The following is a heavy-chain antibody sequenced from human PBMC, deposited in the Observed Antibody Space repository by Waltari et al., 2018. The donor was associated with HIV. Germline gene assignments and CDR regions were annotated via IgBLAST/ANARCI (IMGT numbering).Heavy chain of an antibody. Sequence: QMQLQESGPVLLKPSETLSLTCGVPGGAIGASFWNWLRQPPGKGLEWMGSITYTGNTNYNPSLKSRVTISVDTSKNQFSLRLTSVTAADTAMFYCARASVTGGTTGLRRSFDLWGQGTLVTVSS. V-gene: IGHV4-59*01. CDR3: ARASVTGGTTGLRRSFDL. CDR2: ITYTGNT. D-gene: IGHD2-8*02. J-gene: IGHJ3*01. CDR1: GGAIGASF.